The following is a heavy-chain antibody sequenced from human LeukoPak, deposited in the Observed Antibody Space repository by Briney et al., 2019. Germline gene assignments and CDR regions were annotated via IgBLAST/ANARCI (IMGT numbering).Heavy chain of an antibody. Sequence: PGRSLRLSCAASGFTFSSYAMHWVRQAPGKGLEWVAVISYDGSNKYYADSVKGRFTISRDNSKNTLYLQMNSLRAEDTAVYYCARSSLHWYYFDYWGQGTLVTVSS. D-gene: IGHD2-8*02. V-gene: IGHV3-30-3*01. CDR3: ARSSLHWYYFDY. J-gene: IGHJ4*02. CDR2: ISYDGSNK. CDR1: GFTFSSYA.